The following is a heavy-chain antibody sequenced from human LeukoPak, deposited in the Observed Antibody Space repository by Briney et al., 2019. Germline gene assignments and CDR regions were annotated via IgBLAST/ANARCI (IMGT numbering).Heavy chain of an antibody. CDR1: GFTFSNCG. J-gene: IGHJ4*02. V-gene: IGHV3-30*03. CDR2: ISYEGSKK. CDR3: ARDISPSYFGSFDY. Sequence: PGGSLRLSCAASGFTFSNCGMHWVRQAPGKGLEWVAFISYEGSKKYYADFVKGRFTISRDNSKNTLYLQMNSLRAEDTAVYYCARDISPSYFGSFDYWGQGTLVTVSS. D-gene: IGHD3-10*01.